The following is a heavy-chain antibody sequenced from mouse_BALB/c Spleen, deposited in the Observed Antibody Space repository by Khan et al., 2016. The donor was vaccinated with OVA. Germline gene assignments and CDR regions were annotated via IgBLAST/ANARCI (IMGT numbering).Heavy chain of an antibody. D-gene: IGHD1-2*01. CDR3: ARRNYFGYTVAY. CDR1: GYTFTDYY. J-gene: IGHJ3*01. CDR2: IYPRSGNT. V-gene: IGHV1-77*01. Sequence: QVQLKQSGAELARPGASVKLSCKASGYTFTDYYINWVKQRTGQGLEWIGEIYPRSGNTYYNEKFKGKATLTADKSSSIAYMQLSSLTSEDSAVYFCARRNYFGYTVAYWGQGTLVAVSA.